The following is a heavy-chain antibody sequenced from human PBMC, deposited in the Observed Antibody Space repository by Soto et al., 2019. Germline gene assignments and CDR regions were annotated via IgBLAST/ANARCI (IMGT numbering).Heavy chain of an antibody. D-gene: IGHD3-3*01. CDR2: IIPIFGTA. CDR1: GGTFSSYA. V-gene: IGHV1-69*13. Sequence: SVKVSCKASGGTFSSYAISWVRQAPGQGLEWMGGIIPIFGTANYAQKFQGRVTITADESTSTAYMELSSLRSEDTAVYYCARGEGLRFLEWLFIFGMDVWGQGTTVTASS. J-gene: IGHJ6*02. CDR3: ARGEGLRFLEWLFIFGMDV.